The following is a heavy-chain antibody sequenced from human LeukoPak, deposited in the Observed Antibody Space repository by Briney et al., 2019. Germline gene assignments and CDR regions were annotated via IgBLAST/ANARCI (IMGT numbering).Heavy chain of an antibody. Sequence: GGSLRLSCAASGFTFDDYATHWVRQAPGKGLEWVSLISGDGGSTYYADSVKGRFTISRDNSKNSLYLQMNSLRTEDTALYYCAKDIVPIYYDILTGYTGYMDVWGKGTTVTVSS. J-gene: IGHJ6*03. CDR2: ISGDGGST. CDR1: GFTFDDYA. D-gene: IGHD3-9*01. CDR3: AKDIVPIYYDILTGYTGYMDV. V-gene: IGHV3-43*02.